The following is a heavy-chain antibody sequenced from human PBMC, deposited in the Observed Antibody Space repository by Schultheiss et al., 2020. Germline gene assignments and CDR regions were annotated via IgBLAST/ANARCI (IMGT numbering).Heavy chain of an antibody. V-gene: IGHV4-59*01. CDR3: ARGWFGELELDT. Sequence: SETLSLTCTVSGDSISTYYWNWIRLPPGKGLEWIGYIYYSGSTNYNPSLNSRVTISVDMSKNQFSLKLRSVTTADTAVYYCARGWFGELELDTWGQGILVNVSS. D-gene: IGHD3-10*01. CDR2: IYYSGST. J-gene: IGHJ5*02. CDR1: GDSISTYY.